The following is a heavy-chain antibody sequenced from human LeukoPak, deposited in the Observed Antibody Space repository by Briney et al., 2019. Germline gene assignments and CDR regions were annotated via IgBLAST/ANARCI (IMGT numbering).Heavy chain of an antibody. Sequence: SETLSLTCTVTGGSISSYYWGWIRQPPGKGLEWIGSIYHSGSTYYNPSLKSRVTISVDTSKNQFSLKLSSVTAADTAVYYCAGHPSSTSPSNYWGQGTLVTVSS. CDR2: IYHSGST. D-gene: IGHD2-2*01. J-gene: IGHJ4*02. CDR1: GGSISSYY. CDR3: AGHPSSTSPSNY. V-gene: IGHV4-38-2*02.